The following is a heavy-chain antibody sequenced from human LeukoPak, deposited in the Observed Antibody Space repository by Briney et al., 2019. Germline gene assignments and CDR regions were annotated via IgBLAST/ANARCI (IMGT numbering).Heavy chain of an antibody. V-gene: IGHV3-53*01. J-gene: IGHJ6*04. CDR3: ERQAGYYYYGMDV. Sequence: PGGSLRLSCAASGFTVSSNYMSWVRQAPGKGLEWVSVIYSGGSTYYADSVKGRFTISRDNSKNTLYLQMNSLRAEDTAVYYCERQAGYYYYGMDVWGKGTTVTVSS. CDR2: IYSGGST. CDR1: GFTVSSNY.